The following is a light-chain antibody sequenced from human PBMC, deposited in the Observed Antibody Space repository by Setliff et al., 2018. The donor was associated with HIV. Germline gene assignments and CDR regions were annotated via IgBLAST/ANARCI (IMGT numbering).Light chain of an antibody. V-gene: IGLV2-23*01. CDR3: CSSVDSNTFV. CDR2: EGS. J-gene: IGLJ1*01. CDR1: SSDVGGSNL. Sequence: QSALTQPASVSGSPGQSITISCTGTSSDVGGSNLVSWYQHHPGKAPKLMIYEGSNRPSGVSDRFSGSKSGNTASLTISGLQAEDEADYFCCSSVDSNTFVFGTGTKGTVL.